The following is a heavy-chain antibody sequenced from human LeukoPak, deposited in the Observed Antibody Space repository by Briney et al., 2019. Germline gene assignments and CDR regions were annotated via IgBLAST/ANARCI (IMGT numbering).Heavy chain of an antibody. CDR3: ARVRYGELDV. CDR2: MSGSGGST. J-gene: IGHJ6*02. D-gene: IGHD4-17*01. Sequence: GGSLRLSCSASGFTFSSYAMSWVRQAPGKGLEWVSSMSGSGGSTYYADSVKGRFTISRDDSKNTLYLQMNSLRAEDTAVYYCARVRYGELDVWGQGTTVTVSS. V-gene: IGHV3-23*01. CDR1: GFTFSSYA.